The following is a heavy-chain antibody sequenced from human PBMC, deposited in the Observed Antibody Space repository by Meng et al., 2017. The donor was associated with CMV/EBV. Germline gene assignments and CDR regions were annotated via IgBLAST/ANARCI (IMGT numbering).Heavy chain of an antibody. V-gene: IGHV1-8*01. CDR3: ARGVRYYDFWSGLSNLQTTYGMDV. CDR1: GYTFTSYD. Sequence: ASVKVSCKASGYTFTSYDINWVRQATGQGLEWMGWMNPNSGNTGYAQKFKGRVTMTRNTSISTAYMELSSLRSEDTAVYYCARGVRYYDFWSGLSNLQTTYGMDVWGQGTTVTVSS. D-gene: IGHD3-3*01. J-gene: IGHJ6*02. CDR2: MNPNSGNT.